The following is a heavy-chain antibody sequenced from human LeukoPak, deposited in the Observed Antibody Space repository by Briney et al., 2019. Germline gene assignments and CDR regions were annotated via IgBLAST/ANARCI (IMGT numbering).Heavy chain of an antibody. Sequence: PGGSLRLSCAASGFTFSSYSMNWVRQAPGKGLEWVSSISSSSSYIYYADSVKGRFTISRDNAKNSLYLQMNSLRAEDTAVYYCARGVVVVPAAPDHGYDAFDIWGQGTMVTVSS. CDR1: GFTFSSYS. CDR3: ARGVVVVPAAPDHGYDAFDI. D-gene: IGHD2-2*01. V-gene: IGHV3-21*01. J-gene: IGHJ3*02. CDR2: ISSSSSYI.